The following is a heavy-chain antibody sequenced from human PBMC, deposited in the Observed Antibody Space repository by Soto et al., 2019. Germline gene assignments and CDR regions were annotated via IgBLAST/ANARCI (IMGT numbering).Heavy chain of an antibody. Sequence: QGKGLEWFATTFYSGNTYYNPSLKSRVAVSVDPSNSQFSLKLRSVTAADSAVYYCSRHRIYSSSYGPLGMAVWGQGTSVT. CDR3: SRHRIYSSSYGPLGMAV. J-gene: IGHJ6*02. CDR2: TFYSGNT. V-gene: IGHV4-39*01. D-gene: IGHD6-6*01.